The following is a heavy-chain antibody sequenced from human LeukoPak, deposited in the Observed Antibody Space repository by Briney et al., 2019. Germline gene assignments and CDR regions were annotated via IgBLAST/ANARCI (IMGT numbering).Heavy chain of an antibody. D-gene: IGHD3-10*01. CDR1: GFTFSSYW. CDR3: VKSGIPGPLAFDI. CDR2: ISNDGRTT. J-gene: IGHJ3*02. V-gene: IGHV3-74*01. Sequence: PRGSLTLSCAASGFTFSSYWMHWVRQAPGKGLMWVSRISNDGRTTTYADSVKGRFTISRDNARSTLYLQMNSLRAEDTAVYYCVKSGIPGPLAFDIWGQGTVVTVSS.